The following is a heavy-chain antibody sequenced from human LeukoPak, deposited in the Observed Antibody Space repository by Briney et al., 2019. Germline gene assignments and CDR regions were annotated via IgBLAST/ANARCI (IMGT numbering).Heavy chain of an antibody. V-gene: IGHV1-8*01. CDR2: MNPNSGNT. CDR3: ARENYGDYGFDY. Sequence: ASVKVSCKASGYTFTSYDINWVRQATGQGLEWMGWMNPNSGNTGYAQKFQGGVTMTRNTSISTAYMELSSLRSEDTAVYYCARENYGDYGFDYWGQGTLVTVSS. CDR1: GYTFTSYD. D-gene: IGHD4-17*01. J-gene: IGHJ4*02.